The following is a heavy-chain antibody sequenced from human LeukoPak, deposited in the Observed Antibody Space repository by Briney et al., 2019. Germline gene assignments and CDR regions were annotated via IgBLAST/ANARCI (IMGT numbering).Heavy chain of an antibody. V-gene: IGHV3-30-3*01. J-gene: IGHJ4*02. CDR1: GFTFSSYA. Sequence: GGSLRLSCAASGFTFSSYAMHWVRQALGKGLEWVAVISYDGSNKYYADSVNGRFTISRDNSKNPLYQQMNSLRAEDTAVYYCARDKPLGSFDYWGQGTLVTVSS. CDR3: ARDKPLGSFDY. CDR2: ISYDGSNK. D-gene: IGHD6-6*01.